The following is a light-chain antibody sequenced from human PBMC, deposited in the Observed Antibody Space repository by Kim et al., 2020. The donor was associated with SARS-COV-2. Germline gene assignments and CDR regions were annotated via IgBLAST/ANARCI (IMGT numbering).Light chain of an antibody. V-gene: IGKV1-16*01. J-gene: IGKJ4*01. Sequence: DIQVTQSPSSLSASVGDTVTITCRASQGIRNSLAWIQQKPGEAPNSLIYTTSTLQSGAPSRFGGSGSGAEFTLTISSLQPEDFATYYCLQYYDYPVTFGEGTQVDIK. CDR2: TTS. CDR1: QGIRNS. CDR3: LQYYDYPVT.